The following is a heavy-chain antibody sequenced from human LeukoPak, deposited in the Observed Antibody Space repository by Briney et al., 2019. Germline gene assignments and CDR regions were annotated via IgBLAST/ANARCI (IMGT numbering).Heavy chain of an antibody. J-gene: IGHJ6*02. Sequence: ASVKVSCKASGYTFTSYYMHWVRQAPGQGLEWMGIINPSGGSTSYAQKFQGRVTMTRDTSTSTVYMELSSLRSEDTAVYYCARDGTPTVGPMYYYGSSGYYPTYYYYGMDVWGQGTTVTVSS. CDR3: ARDGTPTVGPMYYYGSSGYYPTYYYYGMDV. D-gene: IGHD3-22*01. V-gene: IGHV1-46*01. CDR2: INPSGGST. CDR1: GYTFTSYY.